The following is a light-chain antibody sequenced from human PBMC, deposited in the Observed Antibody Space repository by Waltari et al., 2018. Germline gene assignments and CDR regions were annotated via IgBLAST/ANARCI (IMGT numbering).Light chain of an antibody. V-gene: IGKV3-11*01. CDR2: DAS. CDR1: QSVSSY. J-gene: IGKJ2*01. Sequence: EIVLTQSPATLSLSPGERATLSCRASQSVSSYLAWYKQKPGQPPRLLIYDASNRATGIPARFSGSGSGTDFTLTISSLEPEDFAVYYCQQRSNWPPMYTFGQGTKLEIK. CDR3: QQRSNWPPMYT.